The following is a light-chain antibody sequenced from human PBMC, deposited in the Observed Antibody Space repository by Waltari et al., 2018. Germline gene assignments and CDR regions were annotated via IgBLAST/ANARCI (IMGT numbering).Light chain of an antibody. J-gene: IGKJ2*01. CDR2: DVS. CDR3: QQFADLPRT. V-gene: IGKV1-33*01. CDR1: QDITNY. Sequence: DIQLTQSPSSLSASLGDRVTTTRQASQDITNYLNWYQQKPGKAPTLLIYDVSNVETGVPSRFGGRGSGTHFTLIITSLQPEDVATYYCQQFADLPRTFGQGTKLEI.